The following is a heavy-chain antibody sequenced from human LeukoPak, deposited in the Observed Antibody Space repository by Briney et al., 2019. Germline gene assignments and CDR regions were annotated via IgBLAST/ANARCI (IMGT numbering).Heavy chain of an antibody. CDR1: GFTVSSNY. V-gene: IGHV3-53*01. CDR3: ARVAVATSYFDY. D-gene: IGHD5-12*01. J-gene: IGHJ4*02. Sequence: GGSLRLSCAASGFTVSSNYMSWVRQAPGKGLEWVSVIYSGGSTYYADSVKGRFTISRDNFKNTLYLQMNSLRAEDTAVYYCARVAVATSYFDYWGQGTLVTVSS. CDR2: IYSGGST.